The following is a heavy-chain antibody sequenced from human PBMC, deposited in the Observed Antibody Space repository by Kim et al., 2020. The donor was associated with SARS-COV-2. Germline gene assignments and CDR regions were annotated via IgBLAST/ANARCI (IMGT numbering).Heavy chain of an antibody. J-gene: IGHJ4*02. V-gene: IGHV4-61*01. D-gene: IGHD2-2*01. CDR3: ARARRYCSSTSCYVFDY. CDR1: GGSVSSGSYY. CDR2: IYYSGST. Sequence: SETLSLTCTVSGGSVSSGSYYWSWIRQPPGKGLEWIGYIYYSGSTNYNPSLKSRVTISVDTSKNQFSLKLSSVTAADTAVYYCARARRYCSSTSCYVFDYWGQGTLVTVSS.